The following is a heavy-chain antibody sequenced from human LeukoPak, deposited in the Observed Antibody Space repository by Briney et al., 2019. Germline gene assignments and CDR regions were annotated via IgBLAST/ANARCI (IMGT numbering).Heavy chain of an antibody. CDR2: IWHDGSNK. V-gene: IGHV3-30*02. Sequence: GGSLRLSCAPSGFTFSNYGMHWVRQAPGKGLEWVAIIWHDGSNKYYADSVKGRFTISRDSSKNTLYLQMNSLRAEDTAVYYCAKATGYYYYYGMDVWGQGTTVTVSS. CDR3: AKATGYYYYYGMDV. CDR1: GFTFSNYG. J-gene: IGHJ6*02.